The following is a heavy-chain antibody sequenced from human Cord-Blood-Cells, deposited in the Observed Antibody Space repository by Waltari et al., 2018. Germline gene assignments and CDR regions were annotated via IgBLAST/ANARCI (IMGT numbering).Heavy chain of an antibody. V-gene: IGHV5-51*01. Sequence: EVQLVQSGAEVKKPGESLKISCKGSGYSFTSYWIGWVRQMPGKGLEWMGIIYPGDSDTRYSPSFQGQVTISVDKSISTAYLQWSSLKASDTAMYYCARQSSIYDFWSGYYDYWGQGTLVTVSS. CDR1: GYSFTSYW. CDR2: IYPGDSDT. CDR3: ARQSSIYDFWSGYYDY. D-gene: IGHD3-3*01. J-gene: IGHJ4*02.